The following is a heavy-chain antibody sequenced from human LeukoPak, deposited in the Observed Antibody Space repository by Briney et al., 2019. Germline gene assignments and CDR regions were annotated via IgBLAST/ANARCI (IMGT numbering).Heavy chain of an antibody. Sequence: GGSLRLSCAASGFTFSDYYMSWIRQAPGKGLEWVSYISSSGSTIYYADSVKGRFTISRDNAKNSLYLQMNSLRAEDTAVYYCARLTEKDPGTFNYFYYYYLDVWGKGTTVTVSS. CDR2: ISSSGSTI. CDR3: ARLTEKDPGTFNYFYYYYLDV. D-gene: IGHD3-10*01. J-gene: IGHJ6*03. CDR1: GFTFSDYY. V-gene: IGHV3-11*01.